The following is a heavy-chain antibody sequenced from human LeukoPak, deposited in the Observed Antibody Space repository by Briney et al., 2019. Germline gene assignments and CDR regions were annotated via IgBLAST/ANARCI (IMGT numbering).Heavy chain of an antibody. CDR1: GGSINSYY. J-gene: IGHJ4*02. Sequence: SETLSLTCTVSGGSINSYYWSWIRQPPGKGLEWIGYIYYSRSTNYNPSLKSRVTISVDTSKNQFSLKLSSVTAADTAVYYCAREMGGSPYFDYWGQGTLVTVSS. CDR3: AREMGGSPYFDY. V-gene: IGHV4-59*01. D-gene: IGHD1-26*01. CDR2: IYYSRST.